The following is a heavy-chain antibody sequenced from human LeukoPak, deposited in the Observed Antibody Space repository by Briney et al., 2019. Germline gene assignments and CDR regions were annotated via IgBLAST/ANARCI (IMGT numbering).Heavy chain of an antibody. Sequence: GGSLRLSCAASGFTFSSYWMHWVRQAPGKGLVWVSRINSDGSSTSYADSVKGRFTIARDNAKNTLYLQMNSLRAEDTAVYYCASDYGEEGGDAFDIWGQGTMVTVSS. CDR3: ASDYGEEGGDAFDI. D-gene: IGHD4-17*01. CDR2: INSDGSST. V-gene: IGHV3-74*01. J-gene: IGHJ3*02. CDR1: GFTFSSYW.